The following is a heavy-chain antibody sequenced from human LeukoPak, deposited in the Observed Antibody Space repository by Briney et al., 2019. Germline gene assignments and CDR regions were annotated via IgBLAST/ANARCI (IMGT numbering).Heavy chain of an antibody. Sequence: SQTLSLTCTVSGGSISSGGYYWSWIRQHPGKGLEWIGYIYYSGSTYYNPSLKSRVTISVDTSKNQFSLKLSSVTAADTAVYYCARLGTTVTASDYWGQGTLVTVSS. CDR1: GGSISSGGYY. CDR3: ARLGTTVTASDY. V-gene: IGHV4-31*03. D-gene: IGHD4-17*01. CDR2: IYYSGST. J-gene: IGHJ4*02.